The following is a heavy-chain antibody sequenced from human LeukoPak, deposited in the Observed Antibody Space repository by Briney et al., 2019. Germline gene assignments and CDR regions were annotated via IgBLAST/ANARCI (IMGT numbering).Heavy chain of an antibody. CDR1: GFTFSSNW. V-gene: IGHV3-7*03. CDR3: AKERGTSGECAFDI. J-gene: IGHJ3*02. Sequence: GGSLRLSCAASGFTFSSNWMSWVRQAPGKGLEWVANIKPDGSEKYYADSVKGRFTISRDNAKNSLYLQMNSLRADDTAVYYCAKERGTSGECAFDIWAKGQWSPSLQ. D-gene: IGHD3-10*01. CDR2: IKPDGSEK.